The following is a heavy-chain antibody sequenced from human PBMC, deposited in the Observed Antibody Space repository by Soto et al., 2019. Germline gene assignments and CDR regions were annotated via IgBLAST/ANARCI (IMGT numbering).Heavy chain of an antibody. D-gene: IGHD3-22*01. J-gene: IGHJ4*02. Sequence: QVQLVQSGAEVKKPGASVKVSCKASGYSFATYGFSWVRQAPGQGLECVGWISAHNGDTHYSQKFQGRVTLTTDTSTKTSYMELRSLTYDDTAVYFCATEPIYYNDGSGYYPLGHWGQGTLVTVSS. V-gene: IGHV1-18*04. CDR2: ISAHNGDT. CDR1: GYSFATYG. CDR3: ATEPIYYNDGSGYYPLGH.